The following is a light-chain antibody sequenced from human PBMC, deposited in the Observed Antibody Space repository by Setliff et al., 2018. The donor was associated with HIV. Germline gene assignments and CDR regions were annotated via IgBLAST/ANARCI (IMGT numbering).Light chain of an antibody. Sequence: QSALTQPASVSGSPGQSITISCTGTSSDVGGYNYVSWYQQHPGKAPKLMIYDVSKRPSGVSNRFSGSKSGNTASLSISGLQLEDESDYYCCSFTSSNTYVFGTGTKVTVL. J-gene: IGLJ1*01. V-gene: IGLV2-14*01. CDR2: DVS. CDR3: CSFTSSNTYV. CDR1: SSDVGGYNY.